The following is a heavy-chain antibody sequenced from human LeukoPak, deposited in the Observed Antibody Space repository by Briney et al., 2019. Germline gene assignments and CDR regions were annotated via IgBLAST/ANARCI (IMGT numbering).Heavy chain of an antibody. Sequence: SVKVSCKASGGTFSSYAISWVRQAPGQGLEWMGRIIPILGIANYAQEFQGRVTITADKSTSTAYMELSSLRSEDTAVYYCARAQDIYGSGSYSGGYWGQGTLVTVSS. CDR1: GGTFSSYA. CDR3: ARAQDIYGSGSYSGGY. J-gene: IGHJ4*02. CDR2: IIPILGIA. D-gene: IGHD3-10*01. V-gene: IGHV1-69*04.